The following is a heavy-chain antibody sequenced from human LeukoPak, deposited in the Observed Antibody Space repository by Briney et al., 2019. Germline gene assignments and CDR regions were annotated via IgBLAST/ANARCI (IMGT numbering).Heavy chain of an antibody. D-gene: IGHD6-19*01. CDR2: ITDGGGST. Sequence: GGSLRLSCAASKFTFRNYAMSWVRQAPGRGLEWVAAITDGGGSTYYADSVKGRFTISRDNSKNTLYLQMYSLRAEDTAKYYCAKDTSGWYDLGSFDIWGQGTMVTVSS. CDR3: AKDTSGWYDLGSFDI. J-gene: IGHJ3*02. V-gene: IGHV3-23*01. CDR1: KFTFRNYA.